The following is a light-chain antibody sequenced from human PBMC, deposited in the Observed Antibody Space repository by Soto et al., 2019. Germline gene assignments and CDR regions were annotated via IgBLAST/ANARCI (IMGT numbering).Light chain of an antibody. CDR1: SANIGAGYD. Sequence: QSVLTQPPSVSGAPGQRVSISCTGSSANIGAGYDVQWYQHLPGTAPKLLVYRNNQRPSGVPDRFSDSKSGTSAFLAISGLRSEDEADYYCAAWDDRLSAYVFGTGTKVTVL. CDR2: RNN. J-gene: IGLJ1*01. V-gene: IGLV1-47*01. CDR3: AAWDDRLSAYV.